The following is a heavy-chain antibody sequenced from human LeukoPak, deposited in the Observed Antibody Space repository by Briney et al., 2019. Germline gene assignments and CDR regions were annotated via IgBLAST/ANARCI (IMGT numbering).Heavy chain of an antibody. V-gene: IGHV3-74*01. CDR1: GFTFSSYW. CDR3: ARHRLTKAVPGPRKDFDY. CDR2: INSDGSST. Sequence: PGGSLRLSCAASGFTFSSYWMHWVRQAPGKGLVWVSRINSDGSSTSYADSVKDRFTISRDNAKKSLYLQMNSLRAEDTAMYYCARHRLTKAVPGPRKDFDYWGQGTLVTVSS. D-gene: IGHD6-19*01. J-gene: IGHJ4*02.